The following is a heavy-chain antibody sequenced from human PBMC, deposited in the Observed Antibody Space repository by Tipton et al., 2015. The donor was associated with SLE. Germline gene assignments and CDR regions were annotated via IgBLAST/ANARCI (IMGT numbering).Heavy chain of an antibody. J-gene: IGHJ4*02. Sequence: TLSLTCAVYGGSLSGYYWSWIRQPPGKGLEWIGEINHSGSTNYNASLKSRVTISVDTSKNQFSLKVSSVTAADTAVYYCARLHGSSSTEDWGQGTLVTVSS. CDR1: GGSLSGYY. D-gene: IGHD6-13*01. CDR2: INHSGST. CDR3: ARLHGSSSTED. V-gene: IGHV4-34*01.